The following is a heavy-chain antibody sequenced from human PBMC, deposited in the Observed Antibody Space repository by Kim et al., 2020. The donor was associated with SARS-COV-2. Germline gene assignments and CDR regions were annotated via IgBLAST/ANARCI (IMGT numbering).Heavy chain of an antibody. J-gene: IGHJ3*02. Sequence: GGSLRLFCATSGFPFSAYDMNWVRQAPGKGLEWLSFITKSGTTIYYADSVKDRFTTSRDNAKNSLHLQMNSLKDEDTAVYHCVRDRMGGAFDIWGQGTLV. CDR3: VRDRMGGAFDI. V-gene: IGHV3-48*02. CDR2: ITKSGTTI. D-gene: IGHD3-16*01. CDR1: GFPFSAYD.